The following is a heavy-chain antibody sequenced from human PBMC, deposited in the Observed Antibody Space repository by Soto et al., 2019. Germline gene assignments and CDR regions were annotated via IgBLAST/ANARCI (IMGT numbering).Heavy chain of an antibody. V-gene: IGHV3-30*03. J-gene: IGHJ6*02. CDR1: GFTFSSYG. Sequence: QVQLVESGGGVVQPGRSLRLSCAASGFTFSSYGIHWVRQAPGKGLEWVAVMSYDGSNKYYADSVEGRFTISRDNSKNTLYLHMNSLRAEDTAVYYRARDSYGMDVWGQGTTVTVSS. CDR3: ARDSYGMDV. CDR2: MSYDGSNK.